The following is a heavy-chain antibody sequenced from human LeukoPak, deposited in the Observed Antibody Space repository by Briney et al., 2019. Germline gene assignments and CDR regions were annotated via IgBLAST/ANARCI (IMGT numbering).Heavy chain of an antibody. CDR3: SRSAYYDGSGNYYDY. D-gene: IGHD3-22*01. V-gene: IGHV3-30*04. Sequence: GGSLRLSCAASEFTFSSYAMHWVRQAPGKGLEWVAVISYDGSNIYYADSVKGRFTISRDNSKNRLYLQMNSLRAEDTAVYYCSRSAYYDGSGNYYDYWGQGTLVTVSS. CDR2: ISYDGSNI. CDR1: EFTFSSYA. J-gene: IGHJ4*02.